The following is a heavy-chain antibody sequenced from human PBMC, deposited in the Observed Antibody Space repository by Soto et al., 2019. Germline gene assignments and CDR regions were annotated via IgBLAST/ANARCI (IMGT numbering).Heavy chain of an antibody. J-gene: IGHJ6*03. CDR3: ARVENYDFWSGYYYYYYTDV. Sequence: GASVKVSCKASGYTFTSYDINWVRQATGQGLEWMGWMNPNSGNTGYAQKFQGRVTMTRNTSISTAYMELSSLRSEDTAVYYCARVENYDFWSGYYYYYYTDVWGKGTTVTVSS. D-gene: IGHD3-3*01. V-gene: IGHV1-8*01. CDR1: GYTFTSYD. CDR2: MNPNSGNT.